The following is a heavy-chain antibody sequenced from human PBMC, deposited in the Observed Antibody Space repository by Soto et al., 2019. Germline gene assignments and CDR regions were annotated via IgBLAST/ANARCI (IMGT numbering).Heavy chain of an antibody. CDR2: IYYSGST. CDR3: AREVAAATFNWFDP. CDR1: GGSISSYY. D-gene: IGHD6-13*01. V-gene: IGHV4-59*01. J-gene: IGHJ5*02. Sequence: SETLSLTCTVSGGSISSYYWSWIRQPPGKGLEWIGYIYYSGSTNYNPSLKSRVTISVDTSKNQFSLKLSSVTAADTAVYYCAREVAAATFNWFDPWGQGTLVTVS.